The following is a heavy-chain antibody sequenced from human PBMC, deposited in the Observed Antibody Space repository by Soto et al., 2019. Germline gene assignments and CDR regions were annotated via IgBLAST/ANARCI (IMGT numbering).Heavy chain of an antibody. CDR2: IYPGDSDT. CDR1: GYSFNGYF. V-gene: IGHV5-51*01. D-gene: IGHD3-3*01. Sequence: PGESLKISCKGSGYSFNGYFITWVRQMPGKGLEWMVIIYPGDSDTRYSPSFQGQVTISADKSISTAYLQWRSLKASDTAMYYCARLHPPNHSDFWSGYYDYSGQGTLVTV. J-gene: IGHJ4*02. CDR3: ARLHPPNHSDFWSGYYDY.